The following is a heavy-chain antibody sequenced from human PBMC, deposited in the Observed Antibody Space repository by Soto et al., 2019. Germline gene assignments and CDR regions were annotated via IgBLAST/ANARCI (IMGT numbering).Heavy chain of an antibody. CDR2: IYHSGST. V-gene: IGHV4-4*02. Sequence: SETLSLTCAVSGGSISSSNWWSWVRQPPGKGLEWIGEIYHSGSTNYNPSLKSRVTISVDKSKNQFSLKLSSVTAADTAVYYCAKTPAEAESFYFDYWGQRTLLTVSS. D-gene: IGHD2-15*01. CDR3: AKTPAEAESFYFDY. J-gene: IGHJ4*02. CDR1: GGSISSSNW.